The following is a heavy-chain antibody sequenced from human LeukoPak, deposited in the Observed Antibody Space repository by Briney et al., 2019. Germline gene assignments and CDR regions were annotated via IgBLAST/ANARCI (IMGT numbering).Heavy chain of an antibody. J-gene: IGHJ4*02. D-gene: IGHD3-22*01. CDR1: GGSISSGSYY. CDR3: ARAEYYDSSGYYRDY. Sequence: PSETLSLTCTVSGGSISSGSYYWSWIRQPAGKGLEWIGRIYTSGSTNYNPSLKSRVTISVDTSKNQFPLKLSSVTAADTAVYYCARAEYYDSSGYYRDYWGQGTLVTVSS. V-gene: IGHV4-61*02. CDR2: IYTSGST.